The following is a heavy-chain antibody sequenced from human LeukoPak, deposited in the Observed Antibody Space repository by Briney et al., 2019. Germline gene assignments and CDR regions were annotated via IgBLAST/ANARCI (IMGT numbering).Heavy chain of an antibody. D-gene: IGHD3-10*01. V-gene: IGHV4-31*03. CDR3: ARHRGANSWFDP. CDR2: IYYSGST. J-gene: IGHJ5*02. Sequence: SETLSLTCTVSGGSISSGGYYWSWIRQHPGKGLEWIGYIYYSGSTYYNPSLKSRVTISVDTSKNQFSLKLSSVTAADTAVYYCARHRGANSWFDPWGQGTLVTVSS. CDR1: GGSISSGGYY.